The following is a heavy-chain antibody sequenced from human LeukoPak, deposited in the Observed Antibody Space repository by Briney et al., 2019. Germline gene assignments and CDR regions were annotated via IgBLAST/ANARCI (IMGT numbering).Heavy chain of an antibody. CDR2: ISSSGSTI. CDR1: GFTFSSYE. J-gene: IGHJ5*02. D-gene: IGHD3-10*01. V-gene: IGHV3-48*03. Sequence: GGSLRLSCAASGFTFSSYEMNWVRQAPGKGLEWVSYISSSGSTIYYADSVKGRFTISRDNAKNSLYLQMNSLRAEDTAVYYCASPGGSGSYYSVSGNWFDPWGQGTLVTVSS. CDR3: ASPGGSGSYYSVSGNWFDP.